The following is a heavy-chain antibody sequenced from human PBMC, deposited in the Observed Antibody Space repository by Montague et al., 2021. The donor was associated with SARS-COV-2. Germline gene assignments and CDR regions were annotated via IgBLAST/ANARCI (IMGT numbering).Heavy chain of an antibody. J-gene: IGHJ4*02. Sequence: SETLSLTCAVYGGSLSGFYWTWIRQAPGKGLEWVGEITHGGSISYSPALKSRLTISSDTSKNQFSLKLDSVTAADTATYYCARSHDYRGNDYFDSWGQGALVIVSS. CDR2: ITHGGSI. V-gene: IGHV4-34*01. CDR1: GGSLSGFY. D-gene: IGHD4-23*01. CDR3: ARSHDYRGNDYFDS.